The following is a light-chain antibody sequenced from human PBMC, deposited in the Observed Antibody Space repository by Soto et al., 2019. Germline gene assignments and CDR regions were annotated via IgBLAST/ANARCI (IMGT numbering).Light chain of an antibody. CDR2: WAS. CDR3: QQYYSTPQT. Sequence: DIVMTQSPDSLAVSLGERATINCKSSQSVLYSSNNKNYLAWSQQKPGQPPKLLIYWASTRDSGVPDRFSGSGSGTDFTLTISSLQAEDVAVYYCQQYYSTPQTFGQGTKVDI. CDR1: QSVLYSSNNKNY. J-gene: IGKJ1*01. V-gene: IGKV4-1*01.